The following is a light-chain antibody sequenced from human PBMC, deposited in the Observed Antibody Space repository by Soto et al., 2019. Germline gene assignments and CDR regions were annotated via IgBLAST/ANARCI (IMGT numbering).Light chain of an antibody. CDR1: QGITSA. Sequence: AIQLTQSPSSLSASVGERVAITCRASQGITSALAWYQQKQGKAPKLLISIASSLESGVPSRFSGSGSGTDFTLTISSLQPEDFATYFCQQFNSYPITVGQGTRLEIK. CDR3: QQFNSYPIT. J-gene: IGKJ5*01. CDR2: IAS. V-gene: IGKV1-13*02.